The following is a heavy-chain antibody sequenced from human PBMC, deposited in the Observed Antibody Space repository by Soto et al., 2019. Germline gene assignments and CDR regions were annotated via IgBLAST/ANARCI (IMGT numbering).Heavy chain of an antibody. J-gene: IGHJ6*02. CDR1: GFTFSSYG. Sequence: WGSLRLCCEACGFTFSSYGMHWVRQAPGKGLEWVAVIWYDGNNKYYEESVKGRFTISRDNSKNTMYVQMNSLRAEDTAVYYCARDRGYRSYESYGLDVWGQGTTVTVSS. V-gene: IGHV3-33*01. CDR3: ARDRGYRSYESYGLDV. D-gene: IGHD4-4*01. CDR2: IWYDGNNK.